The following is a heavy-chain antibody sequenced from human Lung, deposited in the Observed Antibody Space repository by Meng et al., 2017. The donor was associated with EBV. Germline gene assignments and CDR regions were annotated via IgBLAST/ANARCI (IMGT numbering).Heavy chain of an antibody. CDR1: GYTFNTYY. J-gene: IGHJ5*02. V-gene: IGHV1-46*02. Sequence: QVQLVQSGAEVKKPXXSXRVXWKASGYTFNTYYMHWVRQAPGQGLEWTGVINPSGGSSIYAQRFQGRVTMTSDTSTTTVYMDLSSLRSEDTAVYYCARVSKGGSYRFDPWGQGTMVTV. CDR2: INPSGGSS. CDR3: ARVSKGGSYRFDP. D-gene: IGHD1-26*01.